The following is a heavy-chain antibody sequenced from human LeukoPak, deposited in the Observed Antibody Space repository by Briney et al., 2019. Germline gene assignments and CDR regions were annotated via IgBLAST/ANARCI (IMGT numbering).Heavy chain of an antibody. Sequence: ASVKVSCKASGYTFTSYAMNWVRQAPGQGLEWMGWLNTNTGNATYAQGFTGRFVFSLDTSVSTAYLQISSLKTEDTAVYYCARDPRVWQPSPHWFDPWGQGTLVTVSS. CDR2: LNTNTGNA. V-gene: IGHV7-4-1*02. D-gene: IGHD3-16*01. J-gene: IGHJ5*02. CDR1: GYTFTSYA. CDR3: ARDPRVWQPSPHWFDP.